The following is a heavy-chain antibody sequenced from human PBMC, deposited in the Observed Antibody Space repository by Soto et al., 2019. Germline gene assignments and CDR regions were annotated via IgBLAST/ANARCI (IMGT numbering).Heavy chain of an antibody. V-gene: IGHV4-59*01. J-gene: IGHJ5*02. CDR2: IYYSGST. D-gene: IGHD3-22*01. Sequence: SETLSLTCTVSGGSISSYYWSWIRQPPGKGLEWIGYIYYSGSTNYNPSLKSRVTISVDTAKNQFSLKLSSVTAADTAVYYCARELGYYDSSGYYNWFDPWGQGTLVTVSS. CDR3: ARELGYYDSSGYYNWFDP. CDR1: GGSISSYY.